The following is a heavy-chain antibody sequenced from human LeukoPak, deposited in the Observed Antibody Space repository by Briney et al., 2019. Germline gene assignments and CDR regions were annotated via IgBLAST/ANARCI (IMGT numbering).Heavy chain of an antibody. Sequence: AGGSLRLSCVTSGFTFSSSWMSWVRQAPGKGLEWVSSTSVSGGSTYYADSVKGRFTISRDNSKNTLYLQMNSLRAEDTAVYYCAKHMVRGVLTYYYYGMDVWGQGTTVTVSS. CDR3: AKHMVRGVLTYYYYGMDV. D-gene: IGHD3-10*01. CDR2: TSVSGGST. CDR1: GFTFSSSW. J-gene: IGHJ6*02. V-gene: IGHV3-23*01.